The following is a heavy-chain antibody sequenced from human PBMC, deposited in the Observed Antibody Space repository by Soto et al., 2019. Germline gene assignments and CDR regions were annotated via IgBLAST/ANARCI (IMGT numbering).Heavy chain of an antibody. Sequence: SETLSLTCAVYGGSFSGYYWNWISQPPGKGLEWIGEINHSGSTNYNPSLKSRVTISVDTSKNQSSLKLSSLTAADTAVYYCARGVKAAAGTGGFAPWGQGTLVTVSS. CDR1: GGSFSGYY. J-gene: IGHJ5*02. CDR2: INHSGST. V-gene: IGHV4-34*01. CDR3: ARGVKAAAGTGGFAP. D-gene: IGHD6-13*01.